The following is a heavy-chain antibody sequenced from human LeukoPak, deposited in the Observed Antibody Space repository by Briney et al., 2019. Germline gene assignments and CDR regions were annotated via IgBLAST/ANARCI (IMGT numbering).Heavy chain of an antibody. CDR2: IYPGDSET. V-gene: IGHV5-51*01. Sequence: GESLQISCKASGYSFTSNWIGCVRQKPGKGLEGMGIIYPGDSETRYRPSFEGQVTISADKSISTAYLQWSSLKASDTAMYYCARQRTYAMDVWGQGTTVTVSS. CDR1: GYSFTSNW. J-gene: IGHJ6*02. CDR3: ARQRTYAMDV.